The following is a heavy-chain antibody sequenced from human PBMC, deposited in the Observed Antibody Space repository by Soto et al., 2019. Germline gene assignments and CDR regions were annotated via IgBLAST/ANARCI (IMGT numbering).Heavy chain of an antibody. CDR1: GFTFSSYS. J-gene: IGHJ3*02. Sequence: EVQLVESGGGLVKPGGSLRLSCAASGFTFSSYSMSWVRQAPGKGLEWVSSISSSSSYIYYADSVKGRFTISRDNAKNSLVLQMNSLGADDKAVYYCARGADTDVVSDAFDSWGQGSMVTVSS. D-gene: IGHD5-18*01. CDR3: ARGADTDVVSDAFDS. V-gene: IGHV3-21*01. CDR2: ISSSSSYI.